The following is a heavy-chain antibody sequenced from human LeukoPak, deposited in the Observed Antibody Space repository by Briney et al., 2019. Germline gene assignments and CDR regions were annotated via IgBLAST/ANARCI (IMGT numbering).Heavy chain of an antibody. D-gene: IGHD5-18*01. CDR2: IYYSGST. CDR3: ARVRGDTVIPYYYYMDV. V-gene: IGHV4-39*07. CDR1: GGSISSTSYY. J-gene: IGHJ6*03. Sequence: PSETLSLTCTVSGGSISSTSYYWGWIRQPPGKGLEWIGSIYYSGSTYYNPSLKSGVTISVDTSKNQFSLKLTSVTAADTAVYYCARVRGDTVIPYYYYMDVWGKGTTVTVSS.